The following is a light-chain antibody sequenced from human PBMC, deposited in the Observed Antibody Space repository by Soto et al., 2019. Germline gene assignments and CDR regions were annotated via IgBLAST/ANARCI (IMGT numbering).Light chain of an antibody. CDR3: QQRNIWPPVT. CDR1: QSVSSN. V-gene: IGKV3-15*01. J-gene: IGKJ5*01. Sequence: EIVMTQSPATLSVSPGERATLSCRASQSVSSNLAWYQQKPGQAPRLLIYGASTRATGIPARFSDSGSGTEFTLTISSLQSEDFAVYYCQQRNIWPPVTFGQGTRLEIK. CDR2: GAS.